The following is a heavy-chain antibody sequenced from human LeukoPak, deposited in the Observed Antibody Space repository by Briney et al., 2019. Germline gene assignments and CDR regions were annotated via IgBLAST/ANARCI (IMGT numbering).Heavy chain of an antibody. CDR2: IYYSGRT. CDR1: GFTFSIYT. CDR3: ARIEFLEWLRANWFDP. J-gene: IGHJ5*02. Sequence: PGGSLRLSCAASGFTFSIYTMNWVRQPPGKGLEWIGNIYYSGRTYYNASLKSRVTISVDTSKNQFSLKLSSVTAADTAVYYCARIEFLEWLRANWFDPWGQGTLVTVSS. V-gene: IGHV4-59*04. D-gene: IGHD3-3*01.